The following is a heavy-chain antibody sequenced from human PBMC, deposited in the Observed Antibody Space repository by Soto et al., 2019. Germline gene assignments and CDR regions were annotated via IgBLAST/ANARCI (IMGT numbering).Heavy chain of an antibody. CDR1: GGTFSSYT. Sequence: QVQLVQSGAEVKKPGSSVKVSCKASGGTFSSYTISWVRQAPGQGLEWMGRIIPILGIANYAQKFQGRVTITADKSTSTAYMELSSLRSEDTAVYYCARDIRSHYYCYYGMDVWGQGTTVTVSS. CDR2: IIPILGIA. D-gene: IGHD1-26*01. V-gene: IGHV1-69*08. CDR3: ARDIRSHYYCYYGMDV. J-gene: IGHJ6*02.